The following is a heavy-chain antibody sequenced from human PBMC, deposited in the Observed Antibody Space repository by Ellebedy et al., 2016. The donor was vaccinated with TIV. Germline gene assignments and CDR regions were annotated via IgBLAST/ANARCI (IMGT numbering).Heavy chain of an antibody. CDR2: VGSKANNYAT. Sequence: PGGSLRLSCAASRFTFSGSAMHWVRQASGKGLAWVGHVGSKANNYATAYAASVKGRFTISRDDSKNTAYLQMNSLKTEDTAVYVCSRHNGSGWYDFWGQGTLVTVSS. CDR3: SRHNGSGWYDF. V-gene: IGHV3-73*01. J-gene: IGHJ4*02. D-gene: IGHD6-19*01. CDR1: RFTFSGSA.